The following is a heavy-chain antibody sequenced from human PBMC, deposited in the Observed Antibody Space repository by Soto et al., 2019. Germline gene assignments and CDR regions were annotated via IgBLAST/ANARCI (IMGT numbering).Heavy chain of an antibody. CDR3: ARGLSVAGTWGYYYYGMDV. V-gene: IGHV1-69*06. CDR1: GGTVTNYA. J-gene: IGHJ6*02. CDR2: IIPFFGTA. Sequence: QVQLVQSGAEVKKPGSSVTVSCKASGGTVTNYAISWVRQAPGQGLEWMGGIIPFFGTANYEQKFQGKVTITAEKSTNTAYMELTSLRSENTAVYYCARGLSVAGTWGYYYYGMDVWGQGTTVTVSS. D-gene: IGHD6-19*01.